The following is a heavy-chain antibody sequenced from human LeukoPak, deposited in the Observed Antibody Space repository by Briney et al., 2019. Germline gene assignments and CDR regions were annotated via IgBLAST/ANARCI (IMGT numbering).Heavy chain of an antibody. J-gene: IGHJ5*02. V-gene: IGHV3-9*01. D-gene: IGHD2-8*01. CDR2: ISWNSGSI. Sequence: PGGSLRLSCAASGFTFSSYAMSWVRQAPGKGLEWVSGISWNSGSIGYADSVKGRFTISRDNAKNSLYLQMNSLRAEDTALYYCAKGSPVLEGPWFDPWGQGTLVTVSS. CDR3: AKGSPVLEGPWFDP. CDR1: GFTFSSYA.